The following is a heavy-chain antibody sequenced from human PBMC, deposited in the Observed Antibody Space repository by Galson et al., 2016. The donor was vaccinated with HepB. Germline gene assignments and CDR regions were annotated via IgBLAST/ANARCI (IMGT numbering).Heavy chain of an antibody. CDR1: GGSFSDYY. J-gene: IGHJ6*02. V-gene: IGHV4-34*01. D-gene: IGHD1-1*01. CDR3: ARGTYTPSSTLFRRPSIYYGMDV. CDR2: INHSGNT. Sequence: SETLSLTCAVYGGSFSDYYWSWIRQSPVKGLEWIGEINHSGNTNYNPSLKSRVTISVDTSKKQFSLRLSSVTAADIAVYYCARGTYTPSSTLFRRPSIYYGMDVWGQGTTVTVSS.